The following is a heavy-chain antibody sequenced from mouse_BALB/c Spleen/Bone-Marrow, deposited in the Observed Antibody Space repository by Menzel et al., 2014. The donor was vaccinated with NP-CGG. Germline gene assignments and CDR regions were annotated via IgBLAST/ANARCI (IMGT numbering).Heavy chain of an antibody. CDR2: IDPCDSET. CDR3: ARWGTTVVDYFDV. V-gene: IGHV1-52*01. J-gene: IGHJ1*02. CDR1: GYTFTNYW. Sequence: QVQLQQSGAELVRPGASVKLSCKASGYTFTNYWMNWVKQRPEQGLEWIGRIDPCDSETHSNQKFKDKAILTVDKSSSTAYMQLSSLTSEDSAVYYCARWGTTVVDYFDVWGAGTTVTVSS. D-gene: IGHD1-1*01.